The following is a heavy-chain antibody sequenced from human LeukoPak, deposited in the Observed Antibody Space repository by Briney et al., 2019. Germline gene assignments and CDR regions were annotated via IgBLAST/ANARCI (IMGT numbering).Heavy chain of an antibody. CDR1: GYTFTSYD. Sequence: ASVKVFCKASGYTFTSYDINWVRQATGQGLEWMGWMNPNSGNTGYAQKFQGRVTMTRNTSISPAYMELSSLRSEDTAVYYCARGSLAGSYYYYYMDVWGKGTTVTVSS. D-gene: IGHD6-19*01. V-gene: IGHV1-8*01. CDR3: ARGSLAGSYYYYYMDV. CDR2: MNPNSGNT. J-gene: IGHJ6*03.